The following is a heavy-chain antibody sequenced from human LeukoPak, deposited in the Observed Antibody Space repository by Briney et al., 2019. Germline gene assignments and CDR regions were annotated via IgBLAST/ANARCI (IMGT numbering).Heavy chain of an antibody. V-gene: IGHV4-59*01. Sequence: SENLSLTCTVSGGSISNYYWSWLRQTPGKGLEWIGYIYYSGSTNYNPSLKSRVTISVDTSKNQFSLKLSSVTAADTAVYYCARGPTWIRFDYWGQGTLVTVSS. J-gene: IGHJ4*02. CDR2: IYYSGST. CDR3: ARGPTWIRFDY. D-gene: IGHD5-18*01. CDR1: GGSISNYY.